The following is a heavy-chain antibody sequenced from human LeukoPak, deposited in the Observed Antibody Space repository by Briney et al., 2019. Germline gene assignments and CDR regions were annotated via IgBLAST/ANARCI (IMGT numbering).Heavy chain of an antibody. V-gene: IGHV3-23*01. J-gene: IGHJ4*02. Sequence: GGSLRLSCAASGFTFSSYAMNWVRQAPGKGLEWVSISGSGGDTYYSDSVKGRFTISRDNSKNTLYLQMNSLRAEDTAVYYCAKARGATYGTYYFDYWGQGTLVTVSS. D-gene: IGHD4/OR15-4a*01. CDR3: AKARGATYGTYYFDY. CDR1: GFTFSSYA. CDR2: SGSGGDT.